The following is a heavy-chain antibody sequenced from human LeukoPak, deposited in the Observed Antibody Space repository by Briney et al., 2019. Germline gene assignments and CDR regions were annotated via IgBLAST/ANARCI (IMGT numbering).Heavy chain of an antibody. V-gene: IGHV1-2*02. CDR3: GINRLGKPLDI. Sequence: GASVKVSCKASGYTFTDYFIHWVRQAPGQGLEWMGWIGPKSGDTSYSQKFQGRVTVTRDTSISTAYMELSRLRSDDTAVYYCGINRLGKPLDIWGQGTMVTVRS. J-gene: IGHJ3*02. D-gene: IGHD7-27*01. CDR1: GYTFTDYF. CDR2: IGPKSGDT.